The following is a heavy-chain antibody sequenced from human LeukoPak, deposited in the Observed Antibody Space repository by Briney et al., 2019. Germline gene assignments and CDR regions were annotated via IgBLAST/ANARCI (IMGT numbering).Heavy chain of an antibody. D-gene: IGHD1-26*01. V-gene: IGHV4-30-2*01. CDR1: GGSISSGGYS. CDR2: IYHSGST. CDR3: ARVVVGATSWFDP. Sequence: SETLSLTCAVSGGSISSGGYSWSWIRQPPGQGLEWIGYIYHSGSTYYNPSLKSRVTISVDRSKNQFSLKLSSVTAADTAVYYCARVVVGATSWFDPWGQGTLVTVSS. J-gene: IGHJ5*02.